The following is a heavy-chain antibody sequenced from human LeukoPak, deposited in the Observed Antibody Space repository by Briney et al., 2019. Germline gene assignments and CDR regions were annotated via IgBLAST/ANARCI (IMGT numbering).Heavy chain of an antibody. J-gene: IGHJ4*02. D-gene: IGHD3-22*01. CDR3: ARDGDYYDSSGSFDS. V-gene: IGHV4-4*07. CDR1: GDSISDYY. CDR2: FYTSESI. Sequence: SETLSLTCTVSGDSISDYYWSWIRQPAGKGLEWIGRFYTSESIDYNPSLKSRVILSVDTSKNQFSLKLYSVTAADTAVYYCARDGDYYDSSGSFDSWGQGTLVTVSS.